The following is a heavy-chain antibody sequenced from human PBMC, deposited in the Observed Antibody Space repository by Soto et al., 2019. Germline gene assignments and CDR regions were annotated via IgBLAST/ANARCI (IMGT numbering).Heavy chain of an antibody. CDR1: GGTFSSYA. J-gene: IGHJ6*02. V-gene: IGHV1-69*06. D-gene: IGHD3-3*01. CDR3: ARDQYYDFWSGYYSGHYYYGMDV. Sequence: QVQLVQSGAEVKKPGSSVKVSCKASGGTFSSYAISWVRQAPGQGLEWMGGIIPIFGTANYAQKFQGRVTITADKSTSTAYMELSSLRCEDTAVYYCARDQYYDFWSGYYSGHYYYGMDVWGQGTTVTVSS. CDR2: IIPIFGTA.